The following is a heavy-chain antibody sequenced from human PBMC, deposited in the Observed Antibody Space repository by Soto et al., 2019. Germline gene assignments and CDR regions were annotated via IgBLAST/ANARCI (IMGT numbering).Heavy chain of an antibody. CDR1: GFTFSDHY. CDR3: GRGNYGGSGRPFDY. J-gene: IGHJ4*02. V-gene: IGHV3-72*01. Sequence: EVQLVESGGGLVQPGGSLRLVCAASGFTFSDHYIDWVRQAPGKGLEWVGRIRDKTKSYTTDYAASVKGRFIISRDDSXKSVYLQMNSLRIEDTAVYYCGRGNYGGSGRPFDYWGQGTLVTVSS. D-gene: IGHD2-15*01. CDR2: IRDKTKSYTT.